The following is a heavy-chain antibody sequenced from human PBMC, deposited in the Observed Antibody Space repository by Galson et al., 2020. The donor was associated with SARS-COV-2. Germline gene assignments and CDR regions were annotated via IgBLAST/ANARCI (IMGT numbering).Heavy chain of an antibody. CDR2: ISYDGSNK. Sequence: GGSLRLSCAASGFTFSSYAMHWVRQAPGKGLEWVAVISYDGSNKYYADSVKGRFTISRDNSKNTLYLQMNSLRAEDTAVYYCAREGIYYDDAFDIWGQGTMVTVSS. CDR1: GFTFSSYA. D-gene: IGHD3-22*01. CDR3: AREGIYYDDAFDI. J-gene: IGHJ3*02. V-gene: IGHV3-30*01.